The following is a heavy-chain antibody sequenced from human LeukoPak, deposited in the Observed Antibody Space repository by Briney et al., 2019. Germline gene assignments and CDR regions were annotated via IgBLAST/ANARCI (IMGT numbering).Heavy chain of an antibody. Sequence: PGGSLRLSCAASGFTFSSLAMSWVRRAPGKGLEWVSVISDSGGTTYSADSVKGRFTISRDNSKNTLYLQMISLRAEDTAAYYCAKERGNNGGNTNGYFDLWGQGTLVTVSS. CDR3: AKERGNNGGNTNGYFDL. V-gene: IGHV3-23*01. J-gene: IGHJ4*02. CDR2: ISDSGGTT. CDR1: GFTFSSLA. D-gene: IGHD4-23*01.